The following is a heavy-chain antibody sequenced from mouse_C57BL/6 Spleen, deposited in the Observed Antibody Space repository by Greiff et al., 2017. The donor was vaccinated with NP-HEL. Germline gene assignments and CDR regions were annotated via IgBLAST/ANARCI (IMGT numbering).Heavy chain of an antibody. CDR1: GYAFSSYW. D-gene: IGHD1-1*01. CDR2: IYPGDGDT. CDR3: ARAYYGSSLVDY. Sequence: VQLQQSGAELVKPGASVKISCKASGYAFSSYWMNWVKQRPGKGLEWIGQIYPGDGDTNYNGKFKGKATLTADKSSSTAYMQLSSLTSEDSAVYFCARAYYGSSLVDYWGQGTTLTVSS. V-gene: IGHV1-80*01. J-gene: IGHJ2*01.